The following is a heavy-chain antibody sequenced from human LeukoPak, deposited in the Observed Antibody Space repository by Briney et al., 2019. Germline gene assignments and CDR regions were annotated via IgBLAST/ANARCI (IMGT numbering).Heavy chain of an antibody. Sequence: LETLSLTCTVSGGSISSYYWSWIRQPPGKGLEWIGYIYYSGSTNYNPSLKSRVTISVDTSKNQFSLKLSSVTAADTAVYYCARGPLYCGGDCYFYGMDVWGQGTTVTVSS. J-gene: IGHJ6*02. D-gene: IGHD2-21*01. CDR1: GGSISSYY. CDR3: ARGPLYCGGDCYFYGMDV. V-gene: IGHV4-59*08. CDR2: IYYSGST.